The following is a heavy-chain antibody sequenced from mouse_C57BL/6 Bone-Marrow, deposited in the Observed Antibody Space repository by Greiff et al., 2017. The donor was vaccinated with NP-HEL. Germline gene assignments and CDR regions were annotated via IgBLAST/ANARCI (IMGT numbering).Heavy chain of an antibody. CDR2: INPNNGGT. Sequence: EVQLQQSGPELVKPGASVKISCKASGYTFTDYYMNWVKQSHGKSLEWIGDINPNNGGTSYNQKFKGKATLTVDKSSSTAYMELRSLTSEDSAVYYCARRDYYGSRGWYFDVWGTGTTVTVSS. J-gene: IGHJ1*03. CDR3: ARRDYYGSRGWYFDV. V-gene: IGHV1-26*01. D-gene: IGHD1-1*01. CDR1: GYTFTDYY.